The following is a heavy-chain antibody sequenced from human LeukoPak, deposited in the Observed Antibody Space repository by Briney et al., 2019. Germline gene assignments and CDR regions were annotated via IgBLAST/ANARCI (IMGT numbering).Heavy chain of an antibody. CDR2: INPNSGGT. CDR3: ARSDIVVVPSWFDP. Sequence: ASVKVSCKASGYTFTGYYMHWVRQAPGQGLEWMGWINPNSGGTNYAQKFQGRVTMTGDTSISTAYMELSRLRSDDTGVYYCARSDIVVVPSWFDPWGQGTLVTVSS. D-gene: IGHD2-2*01. CDR1: GYTFTGYY. J-gene: IGHJ5*02. V-gene: IGHV1-2*02.